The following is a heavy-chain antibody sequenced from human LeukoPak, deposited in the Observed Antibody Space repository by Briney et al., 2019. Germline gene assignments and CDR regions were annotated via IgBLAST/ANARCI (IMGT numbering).Heavy chain of an antibody. CDR1: GYTFTSYY. J-gene: IGHJ4*02. Sequence: ASVKVSRKASGYTFTSYYMHWVRQAPGQGLEWMGIVNPSGGSTSYAQKFQGRVTMTRDMSTSTVYMELSSLRSEDTAVYYCARVDTAMADYWGQGTLVTVSS. V-gene: IGHV1-46*01. CDR2: VNPSGGST. CDR3: ARVDTAMADY. D-gene: IGHD5-18*01.